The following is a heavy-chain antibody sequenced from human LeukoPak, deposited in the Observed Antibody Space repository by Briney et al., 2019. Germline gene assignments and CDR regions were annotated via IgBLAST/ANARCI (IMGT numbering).Heavy chain of an antibody. D-gene: IGHD6-13*01. CDR1: GGSISSGAYS. Sequence: PSQTLSLTCDVSGGSISSGAYSWSWIRQPPGKALEWIGYIYYSGSTYYNPSLKSRVTISVDTSKNQFSLKLSSVTAADTAVYYCARERAGYSSSWYLVEGGGPTGYYYYMDVWGKGTTVTISS. V-gene: IGHV4-30-4*07. J-gene: IGHJ6*03. CDR3: ARERAGYSSSWYLVEGGGPTGYYYYMDV. CDR2: IYYSGST.